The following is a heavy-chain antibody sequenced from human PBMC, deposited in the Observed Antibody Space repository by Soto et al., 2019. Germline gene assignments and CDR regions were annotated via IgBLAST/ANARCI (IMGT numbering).Heavy chain of an antibody. CDR1: GYSFTSYW. CDR3: ARTSAAGKYYYGMDV. Sequence: EVQLVQSGAEVKKPGESLKISCKGSGYSFTSYWIGWVRQMPGKGLEWMGIIYPSDSDTRYSPSFQGQVTISADKSISTAYLQWSSLKASDTAMYYCARTSAAGKYYYGMDVWGQGTTVTVSS. CDR2: IYPSDSDT. D-gene: IGHD6-13*01. V-gene: IGHV5-51*01. J-gene: IGHJ6*02.